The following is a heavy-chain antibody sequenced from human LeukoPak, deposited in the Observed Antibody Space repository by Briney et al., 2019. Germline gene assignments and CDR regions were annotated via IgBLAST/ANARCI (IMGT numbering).Heavy chain of an antibody. V-gene: IGHV1-2*04. D-gene: IGHD6-13*01. CDR3: ALIAAAGYDAFDI. Sequence: ASVKVSCKASGYTFTGYYMHWVRQAPGQGLEWMGWINPSSGGTNYAQKFQGWVTMTRDTSISTAYMELSRLRSDDTAVYYCALIAAAGYDAFDIWGQGTMVTVSS. CDR1: GYTFTGYY. J-gene: IGHJ3*02. CDR2: INPSSGGT.